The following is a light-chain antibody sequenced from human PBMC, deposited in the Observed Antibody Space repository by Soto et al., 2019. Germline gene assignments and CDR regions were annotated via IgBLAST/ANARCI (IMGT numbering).Light chain of an antibody. V-gene: IGLV1-44*01. Sequence: QSVLTQPPSASGTPGQRVTISCSGSISNIGSNTVNWYQQLPGTAPKLLIYNNNQRPSGVPDRFSGSKSGTSASLAISGLRSEDEADYYCAAWDDSLDGWVFGGGTKLTVL. CDR2: NNN. CDR1: ISNIGSNT. CDR3: AAWDDSLDGWV. J-gene: IGLJ2*01.